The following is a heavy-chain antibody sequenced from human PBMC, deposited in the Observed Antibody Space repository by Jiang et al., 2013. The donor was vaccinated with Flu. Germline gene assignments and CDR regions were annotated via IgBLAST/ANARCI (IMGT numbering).Heavy chain of an antibody. V-gene: IGHV4-30-4*08. CDR3: ARVVGSGYCTGGRCYIDY. CDR2: IYYSGST. J-gene: IGHJ4*02. CDR1: GGSVSSGVYY. Sequence: PGLVKPSQTLSLTCTVSGGSVSSGVYYWSWIRQPPGKGLEWIGYIYYSGSTYYNPSLRSRVSISVDTSKNQVSLRLSSVTAADTAVYYCARVVGSGYCTGGRCYIDYWGQGTLVTVSS. D-gene: IGHD2-8*02.